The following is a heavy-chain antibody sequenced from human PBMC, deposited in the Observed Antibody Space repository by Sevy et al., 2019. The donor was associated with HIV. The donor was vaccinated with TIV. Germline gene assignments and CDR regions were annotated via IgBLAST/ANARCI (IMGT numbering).Heavy chain of an antibody. V-gene: IGHV1-2*06. CDR3: AREEPTTGTTARYYYYGVDV. Sequence: ASVKVSCKASGYTFTGYYIHWVRQAPGQGLEWMGRINPNTGGTTYAQKFQGRVTMTRDTSINTAYMELSSLRSDDTAVYFSAREEPTTGTTARYYYYGVDVWGQGTTVTVSS. D-gene: IGHD1-1*01. CDR1: GYTFTGYY. CDR2: INPNTGGT. J-gene: IGHJ6*02.